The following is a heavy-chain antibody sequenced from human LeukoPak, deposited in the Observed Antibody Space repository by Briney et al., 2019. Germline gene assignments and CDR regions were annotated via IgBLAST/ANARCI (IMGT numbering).Heavy chain of an antibody. CDR2: IYYSGST. Sequence: PSETLSLTCTVSGGSISSSSYYWGWIRQPPGKGLEWIGSIYYSGSTYYNPSLKSRVTISVDTSRNQFSLKLSSVTAADTAVYYCARDVLPFDYWGQGTLVTVSS. CDR1: GGSISSSSYY. CDR3: ARDVLPFDY. J-gene: IGHJ4*02. D-gene: IGHD4/OR15-4a*01. V-gene: IGHV4-39*07.